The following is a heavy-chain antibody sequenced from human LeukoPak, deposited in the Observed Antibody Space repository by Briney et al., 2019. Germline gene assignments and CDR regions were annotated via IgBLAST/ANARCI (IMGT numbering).Heavy chain of an antibody. J-gene: IGHJ2*01. CDR3: AKDSSGYLRNWYFDL. CDR1: GFTFSSYG. CDR2: ISYDGNNK. D-gene: IGHD3-22*01. Sequence: GRSLRLSCAASGFTFSSYGMHWVRQAPGKGLEWVAVISYDGNNKYYADSVKGRFTISRDNSKNTLYLQMNSLRAEDTAVYYCAKDSSGYLRNWYFDLWGRGTLVTVSS. V-gene: IGHV3-30*18.